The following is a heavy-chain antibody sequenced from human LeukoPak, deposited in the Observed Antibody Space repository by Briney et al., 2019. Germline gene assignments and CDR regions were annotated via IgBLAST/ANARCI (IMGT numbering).Heavy chain of an antibody. D-gene: IGHD1-26*01. CDR2: ISYDGSNK. V-gene: IGHV3-30-3*01. CDR3: ARVFAGATVDY. J-gene: IGHJ4*02. Sequence: GGSLRLSCAASGFTFSSYAMHWVRQAPGKGLEWVAVISYDGSNKYYADSVKGRFTISRDNSKNTLYLQMNSLRADDTAVYYCARVFAGATVDYWGQGTLVTVSS. CDR1: GFTFSSYA.